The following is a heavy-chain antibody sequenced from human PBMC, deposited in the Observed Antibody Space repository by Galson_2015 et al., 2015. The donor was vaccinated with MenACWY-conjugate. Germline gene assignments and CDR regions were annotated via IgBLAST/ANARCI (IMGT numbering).Heavy chain of an antibody. V-gene: IGHV3-66*01. CDR2: IYSGGSA. Sequence: SLRLSCAASGFTVSSNYMSWVRQAPGKGLEWVSLIYSGGSAYYADSVKGRFTISRDLSRNTLYLQMTGLRTDDTAVYYCARAPDTAMVPSFDSWGQGTLVTVSS. D-gene: IGHD5-18*01. J-gene: IGHJ4*02. CDR3: ARAPDTAMVPSFDS. CDR1: GFTVSSNY.